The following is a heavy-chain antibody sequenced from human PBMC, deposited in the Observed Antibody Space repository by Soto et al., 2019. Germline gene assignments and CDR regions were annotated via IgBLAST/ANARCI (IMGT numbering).Heavy chain of an antibody. V-gene: IGHV1-69*02. Sequence: QIQLVQSGAEVKKPGSSVKVSCKDSGGTFGTYSMFGVRQAPGQGLEWMGRIIPMLGIANHAQRFQDRVTITADKSTATAHMELSSLRSEDTALYYCTIGSWSGEVFDIWGQGTMVTVSS. J-gene: IGHJ3*02. D-gene: IGHD2-21*01. CDR2: IIPMLGIA. CDR1: GGTFGTYS. CDR3: TIGSWSGEVFDI.